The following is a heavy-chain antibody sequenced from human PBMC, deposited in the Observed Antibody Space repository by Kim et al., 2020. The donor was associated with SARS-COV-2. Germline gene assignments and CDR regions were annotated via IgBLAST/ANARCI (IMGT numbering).Heavy chain of an antibody. J-gene: IGHJ6*02. D-gene: IGHD2-2*01. CDR1: GYTFTSYG. CDR2: ISAYNGNT. CDR3: ARDGPGGYCSSTSCHGNYYYYGMDV. Sequence: ASVKVSCKASGYTFTSYGISWVRQAPGQGLEWMGWISAYNGNTNYAQKLQGRVTMTTDTSTSTAYMELRSLRSDDTAVYYCARDGPGGYCSSTSCHGNYYYYGMDVWGQGTTVTVSS. V-gene: IGHV1-18*04.